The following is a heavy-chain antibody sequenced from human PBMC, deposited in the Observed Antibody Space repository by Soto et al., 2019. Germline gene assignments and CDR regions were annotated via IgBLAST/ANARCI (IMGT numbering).Heavy chain of an antibody. CDR1: GYTFTSYD. V-gene: IGHV1-8*01. CDR3: ARAPPYYDFXSGYYIRGVRSHYGMDV. Sequence: RASVKVSCKASGYTFTSYDINWVRQATGQGLEWMGWMNPNSGNTGYAQKFQGRVTMTRNTSISTAYMELSSLRSEDTAVYYCARAPPYYDFXSGYYIRGVRSHYGMDVWGQGTTVTVSS. D-gene: IGHD3-3*01. J-gene: IGHJ6*02. CDR2: MNPNSGNT.